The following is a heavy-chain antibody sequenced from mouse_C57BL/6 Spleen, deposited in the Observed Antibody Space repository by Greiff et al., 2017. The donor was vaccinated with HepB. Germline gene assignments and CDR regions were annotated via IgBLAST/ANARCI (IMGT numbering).Heavy chain of an antibody. CDR3: ARSKQLRLSYAMDY. CDR1: GYAFTNYL. Sequence: VQLQQSGAELVRPGTSVKVSCKASGYAFTNYLIEWVKQRPGQGLEWIGVINPGSGGTNYKEKFKGQATLTADKSSRTAYMQLSSLTSEDSAVYFCARSKQLRLSYAMDYWGQGTSVTVSS. CDR2: INPGSGGT. J-gene: IGHJ4*01. D-gene: IGHD3-2*02. V-gene: IGHV1-54*01.